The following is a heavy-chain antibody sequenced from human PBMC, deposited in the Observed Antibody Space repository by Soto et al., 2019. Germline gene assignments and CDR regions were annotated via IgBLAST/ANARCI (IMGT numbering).Heavy chain of an antibody. D-gene: IGHD3-16*01. J-gene: IGHJ4*02. Sequence: QVQLVESGGGVVQPGMSLRLSCAAFGFTFSVYGMHWVRQAPGKGLEWVAVIWNDGSNKYYGDSVKGRFTISRDNYKNTLYLYMNSLRADDTAVYYCARAVGPFDYWGQGTLVTVSS. CDR3: ARAVGPFDY. CDR2: IWNDGSNK. V-gene: IGHV3-33*01. CDR1: GFTFSVYG.